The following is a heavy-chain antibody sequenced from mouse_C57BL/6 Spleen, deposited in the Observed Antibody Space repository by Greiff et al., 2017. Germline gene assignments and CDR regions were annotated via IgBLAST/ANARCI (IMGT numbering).Heavy chain of an antibody. V-gene: IGHV1-72*01. D-gene: IGHD6-1*01. Sequence: QVQLQQPGAELVKPGASVKLSCKASGYTFTSYWMHWVKQRPGRGLEWIGRIYPNSGGTKYNEKFKSKATLTVDKPSSTAYMQLSSLTSEDSAVYYCARAADYALDYWGQGTTVTVSS. CDR1: GYTFTSYW. CDR2: IYPNSGGT. CDR3: ARAADYALDY. J-gene: IGHJ4*01.